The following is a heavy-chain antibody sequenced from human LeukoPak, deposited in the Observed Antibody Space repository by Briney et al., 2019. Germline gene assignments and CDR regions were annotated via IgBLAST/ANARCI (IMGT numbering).Heavy chain of an antibody. CDR2: IYHSGST. J-gene: IGHJ4*02. D-gene: IGHD3-10*01. CDR3: ARDRYYYGSGSYSAQIDY. Sequence: SGTLSLTCAVSGGSISSSNWWSWVRQPPGKGLEWIGEIYHSGSTNYNPSLKSRVTISVDKSKNQFSLKLSSVTAADTAVYYCARDRYYYGSGSYSAQIDYWGQGTLVTVSS. V-gene: IGHV4-4*02. CDR1: GGSISSSNW.